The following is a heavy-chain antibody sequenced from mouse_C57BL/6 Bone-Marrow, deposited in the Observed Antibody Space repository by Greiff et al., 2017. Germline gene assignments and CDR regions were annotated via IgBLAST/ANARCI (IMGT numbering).Heavy chain of an antibody. CDR2: ISSGGDYI. CDR1: GFTFSSYA. J-gene: IGHJ1*03. D-gene: IGHD1-1*01. Sequence: EVKLMESGEGLVKPGGSLKLSCAASGFTFSSYAMSWVRQTPEKRLEWVAYISSGGDYIYYAATVQGRFTISRDNARNTLYLQMSSLKSEDTAMYYCTRDRGSITTVDWYFDVWGTGTTVTVSS. CDR3: TRDRGSITTVDWYFDV. V-gene: IGHV5-9-1*02.